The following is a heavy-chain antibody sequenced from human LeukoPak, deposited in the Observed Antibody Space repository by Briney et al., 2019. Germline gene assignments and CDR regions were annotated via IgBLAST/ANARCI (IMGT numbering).Heavy chain of an antibody. CDR1: GGSFSGYY. J-gene: IGHJ6*02. D-gene: IGHD6-19*01. CDR3: ARGSGYSSGLRYYYYGMDV. CDR2: INHSGST. V-gene: IGHV4-34*01. Sequence: PSETLSLTCAVYGGSFSGYYWSWIRQPPGKGLEWIGEINHSGSTNYNPSLKSRVTISVDTSKNQFSLKLSSVTAADTAVYYCARGSGYSSGLRYYYYGMDVWGQGTTVTVSS.